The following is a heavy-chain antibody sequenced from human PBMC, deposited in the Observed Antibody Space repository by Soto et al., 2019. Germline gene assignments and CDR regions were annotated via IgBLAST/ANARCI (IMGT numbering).Heavy chain of an antibody. V-gene: IGHV3-30-3*01. D-gene: IGHD6-13*01. CDR2: ISYGGSNK. CDR1: GFTFSSYA. CDR3: AREYHPIAAAGHFDY. J-gene: IGHJ4*02. Sequence: GGSLRLSCAASGFTFSSYAMHWVRQAPGKGLEWVAVISYGGSNKYYADSVKGRFTISRDNSKNTLYLQMNSLRAEDTAVYYCAREYHPIAAAGHFDYWGQGTLVTVSS.